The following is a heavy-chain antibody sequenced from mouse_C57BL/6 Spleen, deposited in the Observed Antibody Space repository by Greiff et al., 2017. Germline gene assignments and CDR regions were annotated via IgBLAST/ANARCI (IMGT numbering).Heavy chain of an antibody. CDR1: GFTFSSYA. Sequence: EVKLVESGEGLVKPGGSLKLSCAASGFTFSSYAMSWVRQTPEKRLEWVAYISSGGDYIYYADTVKGRFTISRDNARNTLYLQMSSLKSEDTAMYYCTRDHGYYIFDYWGQGTTLTVSS. CDR2: ISSGGDYI. J-gene: IGHJ2*01. V-gene: IGHV5-9-1*02. D-gene: IGHD2-3*01. CDR3: TRDHGYYIFDY.